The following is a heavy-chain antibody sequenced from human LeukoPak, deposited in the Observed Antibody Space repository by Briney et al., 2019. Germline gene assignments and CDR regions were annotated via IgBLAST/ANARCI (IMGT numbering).Heavy chain of an antibody. J-gene: IGHJ6*02. CDR1: GYTFTSYG. CDR3: ARDNGVAPLYYYGMDV. V-gene: IGHV1-18*01. D-gene: IGHD2-8*01. Sequence: ASVKVSCKASGYTFTSYGISWARQAPGQGLEWMGWISAYNGNTNYAQKLQGRVTMTTDTSTSTAYMELRSLRSDDTAVYYCARDNGVAPLYYYGMDVWGQGTTVTVSS. CDR2: ISAYNGNT.